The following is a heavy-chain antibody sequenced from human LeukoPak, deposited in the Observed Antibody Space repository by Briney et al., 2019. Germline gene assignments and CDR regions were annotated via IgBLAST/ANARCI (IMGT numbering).Heavy chain of an antibody. D-gene: IGHD6-19*01. CDR1: GGSFSGYY. Sequence: SETLSLTCAVYGGSFSGYYWSWIRQPPGKGLEWIGEINHSGSTNYNPSLKSRVTISVDTSKNQFSLKLSSVTAADTAVYYCARDRPTSGWLDWGQGTLVTVSS. V-gene: IGHV4-34*01. CDR2: INHSGST. CDR3: ARDRPTSGWLD. J-gene: IGHJ4*02.